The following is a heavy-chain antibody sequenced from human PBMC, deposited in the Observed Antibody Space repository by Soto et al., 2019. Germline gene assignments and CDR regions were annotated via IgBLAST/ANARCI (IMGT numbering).Heavy chain of an antibody. D-gene: IGHD6-13*01. CDR2: IDPSDSYT. V-gene: IGHV5-10-1*01. CDR3: SRHRINIAAAGTGYYYGMDV. Sequence: PGESLKISCKGSGYSFTSYWISWVRQMPGKGLEWMGRIDPSDSYTNYSPSFQGHVTISADKSISTAYLQWSSLKASDTAMYYFSRHRINIAAAGTGYYYGMDVWGQGTTVTVSS. CDR1: GYSFTSYW. J-gene: IGHJ6*02.